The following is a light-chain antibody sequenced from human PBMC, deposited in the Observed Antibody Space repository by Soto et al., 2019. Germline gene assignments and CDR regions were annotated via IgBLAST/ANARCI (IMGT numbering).Light chain of an antibody. V-gene: IGLV2-18*02. J-gene: IGLJ2*01. CDR2: EVR. CDR1: SSDVGSYNR. CDR3: SSYTSSSTLV. Sequence: QSVLTQPPSVSGSPGQSVTISCTGTSSDVGSYNRVSWYQQPPGTAPKLMIYEVRNRPSGVPDRFSGSKSGNTASLTISGIQAEDEADYYCSSYTSSSTLVFGGGTKLTVL.